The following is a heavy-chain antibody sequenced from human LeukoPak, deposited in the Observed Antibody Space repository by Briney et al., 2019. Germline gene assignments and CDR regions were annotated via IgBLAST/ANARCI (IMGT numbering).Heavy chain of an antibody. CDR1: RGSVSSYP. CDR2: IHGSGST. J-gene: IGHJ3*02. CDR3: AREAGWNFNAFDI. V-gene: IGHV4-4*07. D-gene: IGHD6-19*01. Sequence: SETLSVTCTVSRGSVSSYPWNWIRQPAGKGLEYIGRIHGSGSTNYNPSLMGRVTMSVDSSKNQISLRLTSVTAADTAVYFCAREAGWNFNAFDIWDQGTMVTV.